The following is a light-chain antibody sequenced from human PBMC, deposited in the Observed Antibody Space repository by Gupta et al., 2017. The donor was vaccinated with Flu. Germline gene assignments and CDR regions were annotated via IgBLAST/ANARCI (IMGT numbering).Light chain of an antibody. Sequence: SYESTQPSSVSVSPGQTATITCSGDTLGEKYVSWYRQRPGQSPVLVIYQDYRRPSGIPERLSGSNSGNAGTLTIAGTQALDEADYYCQTWVNGTWVFGGGTKLTVL. V-gene: IGLV3-1*01. J-gene: IGLJ3*02. CDR3: QTWVNGTWV. CDR2: QDY. CDR1: TLGEKY.